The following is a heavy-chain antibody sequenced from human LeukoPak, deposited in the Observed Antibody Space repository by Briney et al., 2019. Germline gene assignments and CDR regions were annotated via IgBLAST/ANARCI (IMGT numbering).Heavy chain of an antibody. CDR2: NNGGGSTT. Sequence: GGSLRLSCVASGFSLSGYWMYWVRQAPGKGLMYISRNNGGGSTTNYADVVKGRFTMSRDNVKNTLYLQMNSLRVEDTAVYYCARDPRNVGLAPWGQGTLVTVSS. J-gene: IGHJ5*02. CDR1: GFSLSGYW. CDR3: ARDPRNVGLAP. V-gene: IGHV3-74*01. D-gene: IGHD2-15*01.